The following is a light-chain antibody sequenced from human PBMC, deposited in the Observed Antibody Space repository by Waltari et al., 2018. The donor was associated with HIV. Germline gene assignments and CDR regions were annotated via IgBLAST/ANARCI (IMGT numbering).Light chain of an antibody. J-gene: IGLJ2*01. CDR3: QAWGTGVRV. CDR1: SGHSNYA. CDR2: INSDGSN. V-gene: IGLV4-69*01. Sequence: QLVLTQSPSASASLGASVKLTCTLSSGHSNYAIAWHQQQQPEKGPRYLMKINSDGSNSKGGGIPDRFSGSSAGAERYLIISSLQCEDEADYYCQAWGTGVRVFGGGTKLTVL.